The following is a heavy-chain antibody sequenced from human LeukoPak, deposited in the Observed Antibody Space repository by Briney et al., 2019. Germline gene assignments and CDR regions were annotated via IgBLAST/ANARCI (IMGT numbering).Heavy chain of an antibody. CDR3: ARGLDSGSWYHCDY. Sequence: SQTLSLTCTVSSASISAAGSYWTWIRQPPAEGLEWIGYIYANGNTYYNPSLESRVTISLERSKNQFSLELTSVIAADTAMYYCARGLDSGSWYHCDYWGQGTLVTVSS. J-gene: IGHJ4*02. V-gene: IGHV4-30-2*01. CDR1: SASISAAGSY. CDR2: IYANGNT. D-gene: IGHD6-13*01.